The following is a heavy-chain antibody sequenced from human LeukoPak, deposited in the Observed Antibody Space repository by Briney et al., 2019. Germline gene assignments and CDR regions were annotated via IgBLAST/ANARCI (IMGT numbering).Heavy chain of an antibody. V-gene: IGHV3-21*01. J-gene: IGHJ4*02. CDR2: TSSGSTYI. D-gene: IGHD6-25*01. CDR1: GFTFTNAW. Sequence: GGSLRLSCAASGFTFTNAWMTWVRQAPGKGLEWVSSTSSGSTYIYYAVSVKGRFTISRDNAKNSLYLQMNSLRAEDTAVYYCARGSNVQQRLDSFDFWGQGTLVTVSS. CDR3: ARGSNVQQRLDSFDF.